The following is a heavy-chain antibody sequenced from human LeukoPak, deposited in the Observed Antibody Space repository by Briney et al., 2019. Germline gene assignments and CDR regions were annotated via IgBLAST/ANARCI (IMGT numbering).Heavy chain of an antibody. Sequence: GGSLRLSCAASGFTSSSYSMNWVRQAPGKGLEWVSSISSSSSYIYYADSVKGRFTISRDNAKNSLYLQMNSLRAEDTAVYYCARDLARIVVVVAATADAFDIWGRGTMVTVSS. CDR2: ISSSSSYI. V-gene: IGHV3-21*01. J-gene: IGHJ3*02. D-gene: IGHD2-15*01. CDR3: ARDLARIVVVVAATADAFDI. CDR1: GFTSSSYS.